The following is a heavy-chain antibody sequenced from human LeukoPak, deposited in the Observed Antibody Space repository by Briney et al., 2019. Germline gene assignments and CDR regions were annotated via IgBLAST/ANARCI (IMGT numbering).Heavy chain of an antibody. CDR3: ARDEAGSGWHGKGV. CDR1: GGSISSGDYY. J-gene: IGHJ4*02. D-gene: IGHD6-19*01. V-gene: IGHV4-30-4*01. CDR2: IYYSGST. Sequence: PSQTLSLTCTVSGGSISSGDYYWSWIRQPPGKGLEWIGYIYYSGSTYYNPSLKSRVTISVDTSKNQFSLKLSSVTAADTAVYYCARDEAGSGWHGKGVWGQGTLVTVSS.